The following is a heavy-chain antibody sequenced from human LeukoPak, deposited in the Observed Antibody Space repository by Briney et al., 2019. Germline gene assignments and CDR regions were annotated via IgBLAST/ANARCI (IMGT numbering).Heavy chain of an antibody. J-gene: IGHJ3*02. D-gene: IGHD2-21*02. Sequence: GGSLRLSCAASGFTFSTYWMSWVRQAPGTGLEWVANINQDGRQTYYVDSVKGRFTISRDNAKNSLYLQMNSLRHEDTAVYYCARDRDVIVTAIHYDAFDIWGQGTMVTVSS. V-gene: IGHV3-7*01. CDR2: INQDGRQT. CDR1: GFTFSTYW. CDR3: ARDRDVIVTAIHYDAFDI.